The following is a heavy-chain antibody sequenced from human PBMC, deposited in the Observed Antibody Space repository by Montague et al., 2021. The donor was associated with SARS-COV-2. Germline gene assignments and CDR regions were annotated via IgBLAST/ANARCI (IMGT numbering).Heavy chain of an antibody. CDR3: ASSYYYGSGTYVYNYYMDV. V-gene: IGHV4-39*01. J-gene: IGHJ6*03. Sequence: SETLSLTRTLSGGSVSSSPYYWGWIRQPPGRGLEWVGSISYRGRTYFXPSLKSRLTISVDSSENQFSLRLSSVTAADTAVYYCASSYYYGSGTYVYNYYMDVWGKGTTVTVSS. CDR2: ISYRGRT. CDR1: GGSVSSSPYY. D-gene: IGHD3-10*01.